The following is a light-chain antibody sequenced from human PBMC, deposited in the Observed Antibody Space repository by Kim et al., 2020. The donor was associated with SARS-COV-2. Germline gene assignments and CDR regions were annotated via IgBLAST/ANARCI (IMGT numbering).Light chain of an antibody. Sequence: QLVLTQSPSASASLGASVKLTCTLSSGHSSYAIAWLQQQPEKGPRYLMKLYSDGSHSKGDRIPDRFSGSSSGAERYLTISRLQSEDEADYYCQTWGTGIRVFGGGTQLTVL. CDR2: LYSDGSH. V-gene: IGLV4-69*02. CDR3: QTWGTGIRV. J-gene: IGLJ3*02. CDR1: SGHSSYA.